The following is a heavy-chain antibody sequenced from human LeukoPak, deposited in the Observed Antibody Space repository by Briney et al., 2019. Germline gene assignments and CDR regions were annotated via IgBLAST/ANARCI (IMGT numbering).Heavy chain of an antibody. CDR1: GFTFSSYA. D-gene: IGHD3-3*01. CDR3: ARGEVSSMLRFLEWLPLYMDV. Sequence: PGGSLRLSCAASGFTFSSYAMHWVRQAPGKGLEWVAVISYDGSNKYYADSVKGRFTISRDNSKNTLYLQMNSLRAEDTAVYYCARGEVSSMLRFLEWLPLYMDVWGKGTTVTVSS. J-gene: IGHJ6*03. CDR2: ISYDGSNK. V-gene: IGHV3-30-3*01.